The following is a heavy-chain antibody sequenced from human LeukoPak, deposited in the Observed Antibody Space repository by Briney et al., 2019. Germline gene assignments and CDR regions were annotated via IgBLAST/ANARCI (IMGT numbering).Heavy chain of an antibody. CDR1: GFTFSSYG. J-gene: IGHJ6*03. CDR3: AKWAPIWFGEPSPSYYYYYMDV. D-gene: IGHD3-10*01. CDR2: IRYDGSNK. Sequence: TGGSLRLSCAASGFTFSSYGMHWVRQAPGKGLEWVAFIRYDGSNKYYADSVKGRFTISRDNSKNTLYLQMNSLRAEDTAVYYCAKWAPIWFGEPSPSYYYYYMDVWGKGTTVTVSS. V-gene: IGHV3-30*02.